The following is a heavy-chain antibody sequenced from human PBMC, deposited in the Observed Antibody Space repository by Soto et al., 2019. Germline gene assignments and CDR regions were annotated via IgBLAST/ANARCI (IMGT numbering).Heavy chain of an antibody. Sequence: QITLKESGPSLVKPTQPLTLTCTLSGFSLSSSGVGVSWIRQSPGKALEWLAVIHWNDDNHYSPSLKSRLTIDMDTSKIQVVLTMTNMDPVDTGTYYCAHRRINYGMNVWGQGTTVTVSS. CDR2: IHWNDDN. CDR3: AHRRINYGMNV. J-gene: IGHJ6*02. CDR1: GFSLSSSGVG. V-gene: IGHV2-5*01.